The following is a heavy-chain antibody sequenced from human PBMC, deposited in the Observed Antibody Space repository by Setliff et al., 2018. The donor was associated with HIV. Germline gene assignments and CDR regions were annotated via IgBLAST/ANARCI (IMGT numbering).Heavy chain of an antibody. CDR3: ARDGGEY. J-gene: IGHJ4*02. CDR2: IKQDGSET. CDR1: GFTFSRYW. V-gene: IGHV3-7*01. Sequence: GGSLRLSCAASGFTFSRYWMSWVRQAPGKGLEWVANIKQDGSETYYGDSVQGRFTVSRDNAENSVYLQMNSLRAEDTAVYYCARDGGEYWGQGTLVTVSS. D-gene: IGHD3-16*01.